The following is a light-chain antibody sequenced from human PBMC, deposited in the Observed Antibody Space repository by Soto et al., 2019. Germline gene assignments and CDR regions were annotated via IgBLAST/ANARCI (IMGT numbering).Light chain of an antibody. Sequence: DIQMTQSPSTLSASIGDRVTITCRASQSISTFLAWYQQKPGKAPQILIYDASKLEPGVPSRLSGGGSGTQFPLTISSLQPDDFATYYCQQYDTYPLTFGGGTRVEIK. J-gene: IGKJ4*01. CDR1: QSISTF. CDR3: QQYDTYPLT. CDR2: DAS. V-gene: IGKV1-5*01.